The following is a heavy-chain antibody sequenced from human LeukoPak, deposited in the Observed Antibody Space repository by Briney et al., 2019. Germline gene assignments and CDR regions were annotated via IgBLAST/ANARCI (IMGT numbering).Heavy chain of an antibody. CDR1: GFTFSSYG. J-gene: IGHJ4*02. CDR2: IYSGGST. D-gene: IGHD6-19*01. CDR3: ARGRDSSGWFYFDY. V-gene: IGHV3-66*01. Sequence: GGSLRLSCAASGFTFSSYGMHWVRQAPGKGLEWVSVIYSGGSTYYADSVKGRFTISRDNSKNTLYLQMNSLRAEDTAVYYCARGRDSSGWFYFDYWGQGTLVTVSS.